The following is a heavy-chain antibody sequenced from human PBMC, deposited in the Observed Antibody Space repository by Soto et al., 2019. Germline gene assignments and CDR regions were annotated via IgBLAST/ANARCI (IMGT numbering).Heavy chain of an antibody. Sequence: QVQLVQSGAEVKKPGASVKVSCKASGYTFTSYGISWVRQAPGQGLEWMGWISAYNGNTNYAQKLQGRVTMTTDTAXXTAYMELRSLRSDDTAVYYCAREPSRLAAAGNLDYWGQGTLVTVSS. CDR3: AREPSRLAAAGNLDY. V-gene: IGHV1-18*01. D-gene: IGHD6-13*01. CDR2: ISAYNGNT. CDR1: GYTFTSYG. J-gene: IGHJ4*02.